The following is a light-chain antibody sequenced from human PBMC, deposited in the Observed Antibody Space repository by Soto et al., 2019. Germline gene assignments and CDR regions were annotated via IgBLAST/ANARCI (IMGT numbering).Light chain of an antibody. V-gene: IGKV1-5*01. J-gene: IGKJ4*01. CDR2: DAS. Sequence: DVPMTQSPSSLSASVGDRVTITCRASQSINNWLAWYQQKPGKAPKFLIYDASTLETGVPSRFSGSASGTEFTLTISGLQPEDVASYYCQQYDTYPLTFGGGTRVEL. CDR1: QSINNW. CDR3: QQYDTYPLT.